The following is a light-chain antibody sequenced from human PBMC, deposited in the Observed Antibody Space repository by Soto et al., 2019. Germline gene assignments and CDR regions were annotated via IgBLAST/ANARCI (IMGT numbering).Light chain of an antibody. Sequence: QSVLTQPASVSGSPGQSITISCTGTSSEIGSYNLVSWYQQHPGKAPKLMIYEGSKRPSGVSNRFSGSKSGNTASLTISGLQAEDEADYYCCSYAGSSTLYVFGTGTKLTVL. CDR1: SSEIGSYNL. CDR2: EGS. CDR3: CSYAGSSTLYV. V-gene: IGLV2-23*01. J-gene: IGLJ1*01.